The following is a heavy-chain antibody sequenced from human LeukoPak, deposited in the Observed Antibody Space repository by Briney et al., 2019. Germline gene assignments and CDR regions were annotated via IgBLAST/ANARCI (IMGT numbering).Heavy chain of an antibody. J-gene: IGHJ6*03. Sequence: SETLSLTCTVSGGSISSYYWSWIRQPAGKGLEWIGRIYTSGSTNYNPSLKSRVTMSVDTSKNQFSLKLSSVTAADTAVYYCARVRGRSITMVRGPSYYNMDVWGKGTTVTISS. D-gene: IGHD3-10*01. V-gene: IGHV4-4*07. CDR2: IYTSGST. CDR1: GGSISSYY. CDR3: ARVRGRSITMVRGPSYYNMDV.